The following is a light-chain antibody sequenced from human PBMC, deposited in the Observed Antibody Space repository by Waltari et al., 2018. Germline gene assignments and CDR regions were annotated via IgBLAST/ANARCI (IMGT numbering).Light chain of an antibody. CDR1: SNDGGGYNS. V-gene: IGLV2-14*01. CDR3: SSQSSNDVVL. CDR2: DVS. J-gene: IGLJ2*01. Sequence: QSALTQPAPVSGSPGQSVTIFCAGTSNDGGGYNSVPWYQEHPGQAPRVIIYDVSDRPSGVSDRFSGSKSGNTASLTISGLQAEDEADYYCSSQSSNDVVLFGGGTKLTVL.